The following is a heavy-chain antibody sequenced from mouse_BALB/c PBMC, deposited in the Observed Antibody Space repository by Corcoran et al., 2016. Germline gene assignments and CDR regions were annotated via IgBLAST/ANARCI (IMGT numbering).Heavy chain of an antibody. CDR2: INPNNGGT. D-gene: IGHD1-1*02. CDR1: GYTFTVYN. Sequence: EVLLQQSGPELVKPGASVKIPCKASGYTFTVYNMDWVKQSHGTSLEWIGDINPNNGGTIYNQKFKGKATLTVDKSSSTAYMELRSLTSEDTAVYYCARRYVTAYAMDYWGQGTAVTVSS. V-gene: IGHV1-18*01. CDR3: ARRYVTAYAMDY. J-gene: IGHJ4*01.